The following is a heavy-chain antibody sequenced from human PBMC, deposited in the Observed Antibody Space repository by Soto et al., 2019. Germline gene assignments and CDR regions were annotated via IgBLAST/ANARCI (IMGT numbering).Heavy chain of an antibody. Sequence: PSETLSLTCAVYGGSFSAYYWSWIRQPPGKGLEWVGEINHSGSTNYNPSLKSRVTISVDTSKNQFSLKLSSVTAADTAVYYCARGDDWAYYYYYYGMDVWGQGTTVTVSS. J-gene: IGHJ6*02. V-gene: IGHV4-34*01. CDR1: GGSFSAYY. CDR2: INHSGST. CDR3: ARGDDWAYYYYYYGMDV. D-gene: IGHD3-16*01.